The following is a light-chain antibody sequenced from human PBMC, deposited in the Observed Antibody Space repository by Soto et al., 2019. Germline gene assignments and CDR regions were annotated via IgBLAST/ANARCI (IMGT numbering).Light chain of an antibody. CDR3: QQYYSYPFT. Sequence: DIEMSQSPSSLSASVGDRVTITCRASQSLNRWLAWYQQKPGKAPKLLIYAASTLQSGVPSRFSGSGSGTDFTLTISCLQSEDFATYYCQQYYSYPFTFGQGTRLEIK. CDR2: AAS. CDR1: QSLNRW. V-gene: IGKV1-5*01. J-gene: IGKJ5*01.